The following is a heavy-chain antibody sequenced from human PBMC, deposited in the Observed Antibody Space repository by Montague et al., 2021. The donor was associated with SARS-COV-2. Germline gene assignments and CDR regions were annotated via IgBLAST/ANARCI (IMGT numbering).Heavy chain of an antibody. CDR2: THYRSKWYN. J-gene: IGHJ6*02. D-gene: IGHD6-13*01. CDR1: GDSVSSNSAA. Sequence: CAISGDSVSSNSAAWNWIRQSPSRGLEWLGRTHYRSKWYNDYAXXXKXXXTIXPDTSKNQFSLQLNSVTPEDTAVYYCASGRMVPYSSSWTTLYYYYGMDVWGQGTTVTVSS. V-gene: IGHV6-1*01. CDR3: ASGRMVPYSSSWTTLYYYYGMDV.